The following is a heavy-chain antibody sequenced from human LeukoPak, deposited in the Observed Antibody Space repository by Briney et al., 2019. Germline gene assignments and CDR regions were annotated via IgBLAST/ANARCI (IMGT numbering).Heavy chain of an antibody. CDR2: INGSGGST. D-gene: IGHD5-18*01. J-gene: IGHJ4*02. CDR1: GFTFSSYA. CDR3: AKRIQSAMATGY. Sequence: GGSLRLSCAASGFTFSSYAMSWVRQAPREGLEWVSDINGSGGSTYYADSVKGRFTISRDNSKNTLYLQMNSLRAEDTAVYYCAKRIQSAMATGYWGQGTLVTVSS. V-gene: IGHV3-23*01.